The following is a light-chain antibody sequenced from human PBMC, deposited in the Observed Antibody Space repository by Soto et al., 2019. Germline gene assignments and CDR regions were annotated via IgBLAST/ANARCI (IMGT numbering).Light chain of an antibody. J-gene: IGLJ2*01. CDR1: KLGDKH. Sequence: SYELTQPPSVSVSPGQTASITCSGDKLGDKHASWYQQKPGQSPVLVIYEDNKRPSGIPERFSASNSGNTATLTISGTQAMDEADFYCQTWDSSTVVFGGGTKVTVL. CDR3: QTWDSSTVV. V-gene: IGLV3-1*01. CDR2: EDN.